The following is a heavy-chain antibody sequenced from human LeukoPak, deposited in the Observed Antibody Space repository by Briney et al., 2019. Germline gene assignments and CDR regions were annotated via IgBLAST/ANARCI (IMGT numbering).Heavy chain of an antibody. CDR2: IIPDSGGT. V-gene: IGHV1-2*02. Sequence: ASVKVSCKASGYTLTEYYIHWVRQAPGQGLEWMGFIIPDSGGTTYQQDFQGRVTMTRDTSISTFYMELSSLRPDDTAVYYCSTEDKYCTGANCGVFWGQGTLVTVSS. CDR1: GYTLTEYY. CDR3: STEDKYCTGANCGVF. D-gene: IGHD2-8*02. J-gene: IGHJ4*02.